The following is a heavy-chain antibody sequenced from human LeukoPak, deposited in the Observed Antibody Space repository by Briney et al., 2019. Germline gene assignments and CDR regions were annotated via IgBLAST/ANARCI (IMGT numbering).Heavy chain of an antibody. V-gene: IGHV1-46*01. CDR1: GYTFTSYY. CDR3: ARSDIPRSGWDGDIEY. D-gene: IGHD6-19*01. CDR2: INPSGGST. Sequence: ASVKVSCKASGYTFTSYYMHWVRQAPGQGLEWMGIINPSGGSTSYAQKFQGRVTMTRDTSTSTVYMELSSLRSEDTAVYYCARSDIPRSGWDGDIEYWGQGTLVTVSS. J-gene: IGHJ4*02.